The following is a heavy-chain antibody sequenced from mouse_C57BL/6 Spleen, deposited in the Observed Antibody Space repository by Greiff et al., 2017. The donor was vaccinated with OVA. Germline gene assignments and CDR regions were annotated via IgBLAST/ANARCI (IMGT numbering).Heavy chain of an antibody. Sequence: EVQLVESGGDLVKPGGSLKLSCAASGFTFSSYGMSWVRQTPDKRLEWVATISSGGSYTYYPDSVKGRFTISRDNAKNTLYLQRSSLKSEDTAMYYCARDGSSYNWYFDVWGTGTTVTVSS. V-gene: IGHV5-6*01. D-gene: IGHD1-1*01. CDR3: ARDGSSYNWYFDV. CDR2: ISSGGSYT. J-gene: IGHJ1*03. CDR1: GFTFSSYG.